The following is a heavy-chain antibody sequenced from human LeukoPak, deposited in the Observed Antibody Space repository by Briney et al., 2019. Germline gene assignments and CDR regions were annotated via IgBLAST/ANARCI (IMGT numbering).Heavy chain of an antibody. CDR1: GYTFTSYA. CDR2: INAGNGNT. J-gene: IGHJ4*02. Sequence: ASVKVSCKASGYTFTSYAMHWVRQAPGQRLEWMGWINAGNGNTKYSQKFQGRVTITRDTSASTAYMELSSLRSEDTAVYYCARARSWKQWLVISYWGQGTLVTASS. D-gene: IGHD6-19*01. V-gene: IGHV1-3*01. CDR3: ARARSWKQWLVISY.